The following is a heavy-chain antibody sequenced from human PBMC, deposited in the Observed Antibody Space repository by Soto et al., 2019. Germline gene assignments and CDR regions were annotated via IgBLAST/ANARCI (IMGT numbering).Heavy chain of an antibody. Sequence: PGGSLRLSCITSGFTVNSDYMSWVRQAPGKGLEWVSVLYTDGRTYYADSVRGRFTISSDNSKNTLYLQMNSLTVEDTALYYCTRVGYNWKLDVWGQGTTVTVSS. CDR2: LYTDGRT. V-gene: IGHV3-66*01. CDR3: TRVGYNWKLDV. J-gene: IGHJ6*02. CDR1: GFTVNSDY. D-gene: IGHD1-20*01.